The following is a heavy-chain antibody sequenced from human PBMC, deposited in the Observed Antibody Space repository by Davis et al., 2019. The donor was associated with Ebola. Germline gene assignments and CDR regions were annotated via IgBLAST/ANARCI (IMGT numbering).Heavy chain of an antibody. D-gene: IGHD2-15*01. CDR2: IIPMFGMV. J-gene: IGHJ4*02. V-gene: IGHV1-69*13. CDR1: GGSINNCV. CDR3: AREGFDEGVPIA. Sequence: SVKVSCKASGGSINNCVITWVRQAPGQGLEWVGGIIPMFGMVKYAQKFQGRVTIIADGSTNTTYMELNTLTYEDTAMYYCAREGFDEGVPIAWGQGTLITVSS.